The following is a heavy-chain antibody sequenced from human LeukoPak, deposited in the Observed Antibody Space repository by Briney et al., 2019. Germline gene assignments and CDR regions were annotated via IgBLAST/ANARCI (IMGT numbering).Heavy chain of an antibody. D-gene: IGHD2-2*01. V-gene: IGHV1-46*01. CDR2: INPSGGRT. J-gene: IGHJ3*02. CDR1: GYTFTNYY. Sequence: ASVKVSCKTSGYTFTNYYIHWVRQAPGQGPEWMGMINPSGGRTAYAQKFQGRVTMTSDTPTSTVYMELSSLRSEDTAVFYCAKGKYCSSTSCYPPADAFDIWGQGTMVTVSS. CDR3: AKGKYCSSTSCYPPADAFDI.